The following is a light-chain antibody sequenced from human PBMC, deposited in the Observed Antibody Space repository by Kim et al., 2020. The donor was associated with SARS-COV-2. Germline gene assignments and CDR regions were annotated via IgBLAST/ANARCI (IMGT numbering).Light chain of an antibody. V-gene: IGLV6-57*04. CDR2: EDN. CDR1: SGSIASNH. Sequence: NFMLTQPHSVSESPGKTVTISCTRSSGSIASNHVQWYQQRPGSAPTTVIYEDNQRPSGVPDRFSGSIDSSSNSASLTISGLKTEHEADYYCQSYDSITPQWLFGKGTQLTVL. J-gene: IGLJ3*02. CDR3: QSYDSITPQWL.